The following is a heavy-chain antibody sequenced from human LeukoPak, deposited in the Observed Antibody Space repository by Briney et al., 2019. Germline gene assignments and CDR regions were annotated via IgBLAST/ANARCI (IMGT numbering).Heavy chain of an antibody. CDR2: ISSSSSYI. Sequence: PGGSLRLSCAASGCTFSSYSMNWVRQAPGKGLEWVSSISSSSSYIYYADSVKGRFTISRDNAKNSLYLQMNSLRAEDTAVYYCARDYGDYGGLGYWGQGTLVTVSS. CDR1: GCTFSSYS. D-gene: IGHD4-17*01. CDR3: ARDYGDYGGLGY. J-gene: IGHJ4*02. V-gene: IGHV3-21*01.